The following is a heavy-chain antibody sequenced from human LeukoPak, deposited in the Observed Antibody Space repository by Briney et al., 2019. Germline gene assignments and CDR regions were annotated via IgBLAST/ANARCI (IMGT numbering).Heavy chain of an antibody. V-gene: IGHV4-34*01. CDR2: INHSGST. CDR1: GGSFSGYY. J-gene: IGHJ5*02. D-gene: IGHD3-10*01. Sequence: SETLSLTCAVYGGSFSGYYWSWIRQPPGKGLEWIGEINHSGSTNYNPSLKSRVTISVDTSKNQFSLKLSSVTAADTAVYYCARGLSMVRGVIKYNWFDPWGQGTLVTVSS. CDR3: ARGLSMVRGVIKYNWFDP.